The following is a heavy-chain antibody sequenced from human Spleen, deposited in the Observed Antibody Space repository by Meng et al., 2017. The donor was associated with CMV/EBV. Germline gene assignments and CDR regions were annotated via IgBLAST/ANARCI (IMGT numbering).Heavy chain of an antibody. Sequence: KASVYTITSYGNSWVRQAPGQGLEWMGWINIYNGNAKYAQEFQGRVTLTTDTSTSTAYMELRSLRSDDTAVYYCAREGISQSVDYWGQGTLVTVSS. V-gene: IGHV1-18*01. CDR1: VYTITSYG. J-gene: IGHJ4*02. CDR2: INIYNGNA. CDR3: AREGISQSVDY.